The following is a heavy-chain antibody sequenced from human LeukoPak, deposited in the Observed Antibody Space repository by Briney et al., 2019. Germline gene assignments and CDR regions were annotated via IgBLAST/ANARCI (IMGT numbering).Heavy chain of an antibody. D-gene: IGHD3-22*01. CDR3: AKVHLTYYYDSSGYGFQDY. V-gene: IGHV3-30*18. Sequence: GGSLRLSCAASGFTFSSYAMHWVRQAPGKGLEWVGVISYDGSNTYYADSVKGRFTISRDNSKNTVYLQMNSLRAEDTAVYYCAKVHLTYYYDSSGYGFQDYWGREPWSPSPQ. J-gene: IGHJ4*02. CDR1: GFTFSSYA. CDR2: ISYDGSNT.